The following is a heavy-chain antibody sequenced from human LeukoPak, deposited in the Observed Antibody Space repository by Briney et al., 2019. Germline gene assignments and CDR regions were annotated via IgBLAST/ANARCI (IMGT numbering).Heavy chain of an antibody. CDR1: GYSFTSYW. Sequence: GESLKISCKCSGYSFTSYWVGWVRQMPGKGLEWMGIIYPGDSDTRYSPSFQGQVTISVDKSISTAYLQWSSLKASDTAIYYCAKIDRQYCSRSSCYALDYWGQGTQVTVSS. J-gene: IGHJ4*02. CDR2: IYPGDSDT. D-gene: IGHD2-2*01. CDR3: AKIDRQYCSRSSCYALDY. V-gene: IGHV5-51*01.